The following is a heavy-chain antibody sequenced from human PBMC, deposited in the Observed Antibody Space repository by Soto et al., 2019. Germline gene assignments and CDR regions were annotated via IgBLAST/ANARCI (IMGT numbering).Heavy chain of an antibody. CDR3: ARAEYNNGSSYYGMDV. CDR2: IDAGDGNT. Sequence: ASVKVSCKASGYTFTSYPIHWVRRAAGQRLEWMGWIDAGDGNTKYSQKFLGRVTFTTDTSAHTVYMTLNSLRSEDTAVYYCARAEYNNGSSYYGMDVWGQGTMVTVSS. D-gene: IGHD5-18*01. CDR1: GYTFTSYP. J-gene: IGHJ6*02. V-gene: IGHV1-3*01.